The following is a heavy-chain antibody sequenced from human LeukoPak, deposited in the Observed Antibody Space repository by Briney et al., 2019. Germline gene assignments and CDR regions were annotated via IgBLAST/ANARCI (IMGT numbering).Heavy chain of an antibody. CDR1: GFTFDDYA. D-gene: IGHD6-13*01. Sequence: GGSLRLSCAASGFTFDDYAMHWVRQAPGKGLEWVSGISWNSGSIGYADPVKGRFTISRDNAKNSLHLQMNSLRAEDTALYYCAKDMYPSIAAAAFDYWGQGTLVTVSS. CDR3: AKDMYPSIAAAAFDY. J-gene: IGHJ4*02. V-gene: IGHV3-9*01. CDR2: ISWNSGSI.